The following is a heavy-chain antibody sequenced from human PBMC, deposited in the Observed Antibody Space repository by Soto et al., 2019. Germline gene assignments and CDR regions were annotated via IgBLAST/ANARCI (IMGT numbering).Heavy chain of an antibody. CDR3: ARLKRYSSSWYDAFDI. Sequence: LSLTCTVSGGSISSYYWSWIRQPPGKGLEWIGYIYYSGSTNYNPSLKSRVTISVDTSKNQFSLKLSSVTAADTAVYYCARLKRYSSSWYDAFDIWGKGTMVTVSS. V-gene: IGHV4-59*01. CDR1: GGSISSYY. CDR2: IYYSGST. D-gene: IGHD6-13*01. J-gene: IGHJ3*02.